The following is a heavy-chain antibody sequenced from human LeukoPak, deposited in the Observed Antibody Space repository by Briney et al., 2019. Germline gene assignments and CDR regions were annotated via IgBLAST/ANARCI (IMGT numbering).Heavy chain of an antibody. CDR1: GGSFSGYY. Sequence: SETLSLTCAVYGGSFSGYYWSWIRQPPGKGLEWIGETNHSGSTNYNPSLKSRVTISVDTSKNQFSLKLSSVTAADTAVYYCARGPYDYVWGSYRGKYYFDYWGQGTLVTVSS. CDR2: TNHSGST. CDR3: ARGPYDYVWGSYRGKYYFDY. D-gene: IGHD3-16*02. J-gene: IGHJ4*02. V-gene: IGHV4-34*01.